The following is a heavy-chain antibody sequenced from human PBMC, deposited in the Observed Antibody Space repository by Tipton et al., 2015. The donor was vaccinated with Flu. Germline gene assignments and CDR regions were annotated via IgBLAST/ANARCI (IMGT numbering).Heavy chain of an antibody. V-gene: IGHV4-4*07. CDR1: GGSIRKYY. J-gene: IGHJ3*01. Sequence: TLSLTCTVSGGSIRKYYWSWIRQPAGKGLEWMGRLSHSGSTNYNASLNGRVTMSVDPSKGQLSLRLSSATAAATAKYYCSSDLRGYSGYTGGSAFDVRG. D-gene: IGHD5-12*01. CDR2: LSHSGST. CDR3: SSDLRGYSGYTGGSAFDV.